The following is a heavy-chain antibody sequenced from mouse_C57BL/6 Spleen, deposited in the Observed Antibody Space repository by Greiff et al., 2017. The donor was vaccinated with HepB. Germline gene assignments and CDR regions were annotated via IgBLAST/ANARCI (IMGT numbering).Heavy chain of an antibody. CDR2: IWSGGST. D-gene: IGHD3-3*01. CDR3: ARNWAYIRAFAY. V-gene: IGHV2-2*01. J-gene: IGHJ3*01. CDR1: GFSLTSYG. Sequence: QVQLQQSGPGLVQPSQSLSITCTVSGFSLTSYGVHWVRQSPGKGLEWLGVIWSGGSTDYNAAFISRLSISKDNSKSQVFFKMNSLQADDTAIYYCARNWAYIRAFAYWGQGTLVTVSA.